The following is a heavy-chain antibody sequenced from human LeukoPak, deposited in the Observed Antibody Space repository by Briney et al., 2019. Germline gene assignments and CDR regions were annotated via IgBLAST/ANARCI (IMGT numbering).Heavy chain of an antibody. CDR3: ARNSNRYMDV. Sequence: PGGSLRLSCAASGFTFRNYWMWWVRQAPGKGLEWVANIKEDGSEKYYVDSVKGRFTISRDNAKNSLYLQMNSLRAEDTAVYYCARNSNRYMDVWGKGTTVTVSS. J-gene: IGHJ6*03. CDR1: GFTFRNYW. D-gene: IGHD2/OR15-2a*01. CDR2: IKEDGSEK. V-gene: IGHV3-7*01.